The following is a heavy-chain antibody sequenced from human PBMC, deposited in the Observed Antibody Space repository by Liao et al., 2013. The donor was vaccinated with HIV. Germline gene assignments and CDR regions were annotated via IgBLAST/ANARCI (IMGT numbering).Heavy chain of an antibody. Sequence: QLQLQESGPGLVKPSETLSLTCTVSGGSISSSSYYWGWIRQPPGKGLEWIGSIYSSGSTYYNPSLKSRVTISVDTSKNQFSLKLSSVTAADTAVYYCARDLFSGTYSLFDYWGQGTLVTVSS. J-gene: IGHJ4*02. CDR3: ARDLFSGTYSLFDY. CDR2: IYSSGST. CDR1: GGSISSSSYY. D-gene: IGHD2-21*01. V-gene: IGHV4-39*07.